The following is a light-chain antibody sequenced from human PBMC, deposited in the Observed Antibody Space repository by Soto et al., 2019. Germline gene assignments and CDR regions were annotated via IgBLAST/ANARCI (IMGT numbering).Light chain of an antibody. V-gene: IGKV1-9*01. CDR3: QQLNSYLAT. CDR2: SAS. J-gene: IGKJ3*01. CDR1: QGISSY. Sequence: DIQLTQSPSFLSASVGDRVTITCRPSQGISSYEASYQQNPGKATKLLIYSASTLQSGVPSRFSGSGSGTEFPLTISSLQPEDFATYYCQQLNSYLATFGPGPKVDIK.